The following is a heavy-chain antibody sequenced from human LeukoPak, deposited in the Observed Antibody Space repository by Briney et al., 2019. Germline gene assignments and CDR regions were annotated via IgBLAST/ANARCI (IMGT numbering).Heavy chain of an antibody. Sequence: PSETLSLTCTVSGGSFSTYYWSWIRQPAGKGLEWIGHIYTSGTTNYNPSLKSRVTMSIDTSKNQFSLKLSSVTAADTAIYYCARDAKYYYGSRTYFFFECWGQGTLLTVSS. V-gene: IGHV4-4*07. CDR3: ARDAKYYYGSRTYFFFEC. D-gene: IGHD3-10*01. J-gene: IGHJ4*02. CDR1: GGSFSTYY. CDR2: IYTSGTT.